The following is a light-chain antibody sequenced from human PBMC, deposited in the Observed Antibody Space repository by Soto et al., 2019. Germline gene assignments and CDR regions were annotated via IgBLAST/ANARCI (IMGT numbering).Light chain of an antibody. V-gene: IGLV1-40*01. CDR1: RSNIGYNG. J-gene: IGLJ2*01. Sequence: QSVLSQPPSASGTSGQRVTISCSGSRSNIGYNGVQWFQQQDPITTPKLLIYGNSNRPSGVPDRFSGSKSGTSASLAITGLQAEDEADYYCQSYDSSLSALFGGGTKLTVL. CDR3: QSYDSSLSAL. CDR2: GNS.